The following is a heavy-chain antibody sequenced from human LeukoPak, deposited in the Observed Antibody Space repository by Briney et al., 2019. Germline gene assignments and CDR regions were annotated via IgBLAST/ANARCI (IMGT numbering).Heavy chain of an antibody. Sequence: GSLRLSCAASGFTFSSYAMSWVRQAPGKGLEWVSAISGSGGSTYYADSVKGRFTISRDNSKNTLYLQVNSLRAEDTAVYYCAKPDIVATIDDYWGQGTLVTVSS. CDR1: GFTFSSYA. CDR2: ISGSGGST. V-gene: IGHV3-23*01. J-gene: IGHJ4*02. D-gene: IGHD5-12*01. CDR3: AKPDIVATIDDY.